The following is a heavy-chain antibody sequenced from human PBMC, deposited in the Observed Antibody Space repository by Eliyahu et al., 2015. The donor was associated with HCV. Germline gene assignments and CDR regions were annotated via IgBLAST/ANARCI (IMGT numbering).Heavy chain of an antibody. D-gene: IGHD3-16*02. CDR3: TRDRSVVYFDF. CDR1: GFTFTTYT. V-gene: IGHV3-48*01. Sequence: DVQMEESGGGLVQPGGSLRLSXTTXXFTXPGFTFTTYTMHCXRLAPGKGLEWVAYISGSGKTIYYSDSARGRFTISRDNAKESLYLQMNGLRGADTAVYYCTRDRSVVYFDFWGRGTLVTVSS. CDR2: ISGSGKTI. J-gene: IGHJ4*02.